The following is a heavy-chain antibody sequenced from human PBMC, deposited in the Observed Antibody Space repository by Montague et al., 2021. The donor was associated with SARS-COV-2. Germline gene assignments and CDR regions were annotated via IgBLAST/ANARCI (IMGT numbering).Heavy chain of an antibody. CDR1: GYSISSGYY. CDR2: IYHSGST. J-gene: IGHJ2*01. Sequence: SETLSLTCTVSGYSISSGYYWGWIRQSPGKGLEWIGSIYHSGSTYYNPFLKSRVTISVDTSKNQFSLKLSSVTAADTAVYYCARSPEPMIVLVITSLNWYFDLWGRGTLVTVSS. CDR3: ARSPEPMIVLVITSLNWYFDL. D-gene: IGHD3-22*01. V-gene: IGHV4-38-2*02.